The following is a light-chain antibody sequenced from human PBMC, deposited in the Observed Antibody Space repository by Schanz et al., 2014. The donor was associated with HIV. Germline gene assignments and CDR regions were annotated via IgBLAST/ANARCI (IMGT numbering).Light chain of an antibody. V-gene: IGKV3D-15*01. J-gene: IGKJ4*01. CDR1: QSVSNN. Sequence: DIVMTQSPAALSVSPGERATLSCRASQSVSNNLAWYQQKPGQAPRLLIYDASNRATGIPARFSGSGSGTEFTLTISSLQSEDFAVYYCQQYNNWPPLTFGGGTKVEMK. CDR3: QQYNNWPPLT. CDR2: DAS.